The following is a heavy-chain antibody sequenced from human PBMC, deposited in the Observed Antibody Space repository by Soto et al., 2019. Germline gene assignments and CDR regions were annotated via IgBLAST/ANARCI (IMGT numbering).Heavy chain of an antibody. CDR2: INPSGGST. CDR1: GYSFTSYY. V-gene: IGHV1-46*01. D-gene: IGHD3-16*01. J-gene: IGHJ4*02. CDR3: APLKPGDSYDYSGYGPFHFDH. Sequence: GASVKVSCKASGYSFTSYYLHWVRQAPGQGPEWMGLINPSGGSTTYSQKFQGRVTMTRDTSTTTVYMELTALRSEDTAFYYCAPLKPGDSYDYSGYGPFHFDHWGQATLVTVSS.